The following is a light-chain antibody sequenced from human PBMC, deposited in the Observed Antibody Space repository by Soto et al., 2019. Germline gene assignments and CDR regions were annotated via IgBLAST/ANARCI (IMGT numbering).Light chain of an antibody. Sequence: QSVLTQPASVSGSPGQSITISCTGTSSDIGGYNYVSWYQQHPGKAPKLMIYEVSNRPSGVSNRFSGSKSGNTASLPISGLQAEDDADYYFTSYTSSSTNYVFGTGTKLTVL. CDR1: SSDIGGYNY. V-gene: IGLV2-14*01. CDR2: EVS. CDR3: TSYTSSSTNYV. J-gene: IGLJ1*01.